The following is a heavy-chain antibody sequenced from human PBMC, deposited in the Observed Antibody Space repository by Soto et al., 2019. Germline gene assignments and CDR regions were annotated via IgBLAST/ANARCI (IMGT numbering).Heavy chain of an antibody. V-gene: IGHV4-39*01. CDR1: GGSIGISAYY. CDR3: SRRAPEGFDP. CDR2: INHSGNT. Sequence: PSETLSLTCAVSGGSIGISAYYWGWIRQAPGKGLEWIGSINHSGNTYLSPSLKDRVTMSVDTSKNSFSLKLRSATAADTGLYYCSRRAPEGFDPWGQGTLVTVSS. J-gene: IGHJ5*02.